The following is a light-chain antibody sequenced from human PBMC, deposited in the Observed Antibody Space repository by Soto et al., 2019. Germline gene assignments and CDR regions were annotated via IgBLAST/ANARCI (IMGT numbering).Light chain of an antibody. CDR1: QSVSSSY. Sequence: EIVLTQSPGTLSLSPGERATLSCRASQSVSSSYLAWYQQKPGQAPRHLIYGASRRATGIPDRFSASGSGTDFTLTISRLEPEAFAVYYCQQYGSSPRTFGQGTKLEIK. CDR3: QQYGSSPRT. J-gene: IGKJ2*01. V-gene: IGKV3-20*01. CDR2: GAS.